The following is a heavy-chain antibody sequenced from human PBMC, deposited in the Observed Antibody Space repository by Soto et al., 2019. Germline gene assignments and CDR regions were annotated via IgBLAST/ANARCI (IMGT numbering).Heavy chain of an antibody. D-gene: IGHD1-26*01. CDR3: DGSDF. CDR2: ISGVGSGT. V-gene: IGHV3-23*01. CDR1: GFTFSAYA. Sequence: EVRLLESGGGLVQPGGSLRLACAASGFTFSAYAMSWARQAPGKGLEWVPTISGVGSGTHYADSVRGRFTISRDNSKSTLFLQMESLRVEDTAIYYCDGSDFWGQGTLVTVSS. J-gene: IGHJ4*02.